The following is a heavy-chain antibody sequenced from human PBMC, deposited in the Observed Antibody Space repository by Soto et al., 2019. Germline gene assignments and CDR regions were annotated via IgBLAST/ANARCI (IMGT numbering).Heavy chain of an antibody. J-gene: IGHJ4*02. Sequence: VQLVESGGGLVTPGGSLRLSCAASGFTFSSYNMNWVRQAPGKGLEWVSFISSSSNYIYYEDSVKGRFTISRDNAKNSLYLQINSLSAEDTAVYYCARELGLPVAGTGLDYWGQGTLVTVSS. CDR1: GFTFSSYN. CDR2: ISSSSNYI. D-gene: IGHD6-19*01. CDR3: ARELGLPVAGTGLDY. V-gene: IGHV3-21*01.